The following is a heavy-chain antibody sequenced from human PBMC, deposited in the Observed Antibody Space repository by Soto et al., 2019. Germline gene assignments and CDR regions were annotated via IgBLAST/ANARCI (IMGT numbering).Heavy chain of an antibody. CDR1: GASIISFN. CDR3: ARDRGEYTSSWFWYFSH. J-gene: IGHJ2*01. CDR2: LNIAGTI. V-gene: IGHV4-4*07. D-gene: IGHD6-13*01. Sequence: PSETLSLTCSVSGASIISFNCNFVRQPSFKGPEWVGRLNIAGTINYNPSLKSRITMSMDTSKNQISLHLRSVTAADTAIYYCARDRGEYTSSWFWYFSHWGHGTLVTVSS.